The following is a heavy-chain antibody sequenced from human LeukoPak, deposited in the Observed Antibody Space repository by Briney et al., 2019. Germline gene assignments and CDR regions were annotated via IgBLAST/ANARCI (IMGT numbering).Heavy chain of an antibody. D-gene: IGHD3-10*01. Sequence: GRSLRLSCEASEFTFSHFAMHWVRQAPGKGLEWVAVISYDGKKTYYADSVKGRFTLSRDDSQNTVYLQMNSLRDDDTALYYCVRGSKIRGVIPEGEFDYWGQGTLVTVSS. CDR2: ISYDGKKT. CDR1: EFTFSHFA. CDR3: VRGSKIRGVIPEGEFDY. J-gene: IGHJ4*02. V-gene: IGHV3-30*04.